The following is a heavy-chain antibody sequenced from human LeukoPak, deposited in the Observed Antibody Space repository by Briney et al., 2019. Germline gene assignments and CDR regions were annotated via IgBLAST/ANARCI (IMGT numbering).Heavy chain of an antibody. CDR1: GFTFSSYG. CDR3: ARVGCSGGSCYYYYYYGMDV. Sequence: GGSLRLSCAASGFTFSSYGMHWVRQAPGKGLEWVAVISYDGSNKYYADSVKGRFTISRDNSKNTLYLQMNSLRAEDTAVYYCARVGCSGGSCYYYYYYGMDVWGQGTTVTVSS. CDR2: ISYDGSNK. V-gene: IGHV3-30-3*01. D-gene: IGHD2-15*01. J-gene: IGHJ6*02.